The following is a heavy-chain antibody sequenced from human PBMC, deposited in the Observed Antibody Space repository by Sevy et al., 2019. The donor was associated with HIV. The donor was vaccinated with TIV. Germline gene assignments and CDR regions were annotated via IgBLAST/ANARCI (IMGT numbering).Heavy chain of an antibody. CDR2: VIPIFGTA. D-gene: IGHD3-16*01. V-gene: IGHV1-69*13. CDR1: GGTFSSYA. J-gene: IGHJ6*02. CDR3: ARDVGITTWGTQDYYGMDV. Sequence: ASVKVSCKASGGTFSSYAISWVRQAPGQGLEWMGGVIPIFGTANYAQKFQGRVTITADESTSTAYMELGSLRSEDTAVYYCARDVGITTWGTQDYYGMDVWGQGTTVTVSS.